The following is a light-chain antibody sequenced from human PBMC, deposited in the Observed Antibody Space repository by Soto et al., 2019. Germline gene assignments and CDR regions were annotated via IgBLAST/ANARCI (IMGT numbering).Light chain of an antibody. J-gene: IGLJ1*01. CDR2: EGS. CDR1: SSDVGSYNL. V-gene: IGLV2-23*01. Sequence: QSSLTQPPSLSGSPGQSITSSCTGTSSDVGSYNLVSWHQQHPGKAPRLMIYEGSKRPSGVRNRFSGSKSGNTASLTISGLQAEDEADYSCCTYAGSSTYVFGSGSTGT. CDR3: CTYAGSSTYV.